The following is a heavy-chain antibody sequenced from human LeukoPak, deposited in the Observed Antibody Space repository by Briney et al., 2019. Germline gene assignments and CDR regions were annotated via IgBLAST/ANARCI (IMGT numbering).Heavy chain of an antibody. V-gene: IGHV3-53*01. J-gene: IGHJ3*02. CDR3: ARVSKWELLWGCDAFDI. CDR2: IYSGGST. CDR1: GFTVSSNY. Sequence: GGSLRLSCAASGFTVSSNYMSWVRQAPGKGLEWVSVIYSGGSTYYADSVKGRFTISRDNSKNTLYLQMNSLRAEDTAVYYCARVSKWELLWGCDAFDIWGQGTMVTVSS. D-gene: IGHD1-26*01.